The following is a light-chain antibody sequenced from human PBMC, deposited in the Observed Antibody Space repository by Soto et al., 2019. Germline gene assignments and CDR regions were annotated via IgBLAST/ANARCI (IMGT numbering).Light chain of an antibody. CDR1: QSVSIL. V-gene: IGKV3D-15*01. Sequence: EIVMTQSPATLSVSPGERATLSCRASQSVSILLAWYQQKPGQAPTLLIYGSTPRSTGIPARFSGSGSGTDFTLTIISLQADDFSTVYCQQYYGSSGTFGQGTQVDIK. CDR2: GST. J-gene: IGKJ1*01. CDR3: QQYYGSSGT.